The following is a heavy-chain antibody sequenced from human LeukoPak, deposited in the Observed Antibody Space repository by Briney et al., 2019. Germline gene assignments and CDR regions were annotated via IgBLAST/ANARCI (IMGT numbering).Heavy chain of an antibody. CDR3: ARAGGGSVVVLDY. CDR1: GGSISSDGYS. D-gene: IGHD3-22*01. Sequence: SQTLSLTCAVSGGSISSDGYSWSWIRQPPGKGLEWIGYIYHSGTTHYNPSLKSRVTISVDTSKNQFSLKLSSVTAADTAVYYCARAGGGSVVVLDYWGQGTWSPSPQ. CDR2: IYHSGTT. J-gene: IGHJ4*02. V-gene: IGHV4-30-2*05.